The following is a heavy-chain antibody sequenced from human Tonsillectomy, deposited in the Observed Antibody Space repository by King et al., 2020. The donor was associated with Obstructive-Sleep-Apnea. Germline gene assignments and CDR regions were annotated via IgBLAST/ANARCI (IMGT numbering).Heavy chain of an antibody. CDR2: INPSGGST. CDR3: ATSTALNYYGSGSYYNPFDY. V-gene: IGHV1-46*01. D-gene: IGHD3-10*01. CDR1: GYTFTSYY. J-gene: IGHJ4*02. Sequence: QLVQSGAEVKKPGASVKVSCKASGYTFTSYYMHWVRHAPGQGLDWMGIINPSGGSTSYAQKFQGRVTMTRDTSTSTVYMELSSLRSEDTAVYYCATSTALNYYGSGSYYNPFDYWGQGTLVTVSS.